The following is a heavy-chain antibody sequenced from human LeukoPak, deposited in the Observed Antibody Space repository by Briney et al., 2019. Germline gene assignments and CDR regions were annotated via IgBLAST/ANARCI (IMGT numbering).Heavy chain of an antibody. J-gene: IGHJ4*02. D-gene: IGHD2-2*01. Sequence: ASVKVSCKASGYTFTSYGITWVRQAPGQGLEWMGWINTYSGNTNYAQQLQGRVTMTTDTSTSTAYMELRSLRSDDTAVYYCARDWTVVVPAAYWGQGTLVTVSS. V-gene: IGHV1-18*01. CDR1: GYTFTSYG. CDR2: INTYSGNT. CDR3: ARDWTVVVPAAY.